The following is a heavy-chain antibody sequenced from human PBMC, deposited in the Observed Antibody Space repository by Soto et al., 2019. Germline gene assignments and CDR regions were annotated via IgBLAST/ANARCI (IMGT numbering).Heavy chain of an antibody. V-gene: IGHV1-8*02. Sequence: ASVKVSCKASGYTFTSYGINWVRQATGQGLEWMVWMNPNSGNTGYAQKFQGRVTMTRNTSISTAYMELSSLRSEDTAVYYCAKATAAADPFDYWGQGTLVTVSS. CDR3: AKATAAADPFDY. CDR1: GYTFTSYG. J-gene: IGHJ4*02. CDR2: MNPNSGNT. D-gene: IGHD6-13*01.